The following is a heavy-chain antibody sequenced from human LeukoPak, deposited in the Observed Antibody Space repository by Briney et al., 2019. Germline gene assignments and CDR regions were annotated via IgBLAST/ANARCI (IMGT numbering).Heavy chain of an antibody. V-gene: IGHV3-30*18. J-gene: IGHJ4*02. CDR3: AKPWFRSWQQLFDY. D-gene: IGHD6-13*01. CDR2: ISYDGSNK. CDR1: GFAFSNYG. Sequence: GGSLRLSCAASGFAFSNYGMHWVRQTPGKGLEWVAVISYDGSNKYYADSVKGRFTISRDNSKNTLYLQMNSLRAEDTAVYYCAKPWFRSWQQLFDYWGQGTLVTVSS.